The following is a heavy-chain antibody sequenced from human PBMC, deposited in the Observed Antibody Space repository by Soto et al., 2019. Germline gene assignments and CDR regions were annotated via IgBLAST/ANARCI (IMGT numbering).Heavy chain of an antibody. CDR1: TVTINVRG. CDR2: ISNDGRAQ. Sequence: PGGSLRLSCTSSTVTINVRGIQWVRQAPGKGLEWVAFISNDGRAQYYADSVKGRFTISRDYSKNTVDLQMNSLRNEETAVYYCARDIWSGDYKWLDSWGPGTLVTVSS. D-gene: IGHD3-3*01. CDR3: ARDIWSGDYKWLDS. J-gene: IGHJ5*01. V-gene: IGHV3-30*03.